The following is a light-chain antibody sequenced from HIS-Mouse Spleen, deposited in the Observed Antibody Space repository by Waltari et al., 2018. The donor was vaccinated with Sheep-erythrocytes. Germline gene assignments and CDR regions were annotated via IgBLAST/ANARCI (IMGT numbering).Light chain of an antibody. Sequence: QSALTQPPSASGSPGQSVTISCTGTSSDVGGYNYVSWYQQHPGKPPKLMIYEGSKRPSGVPDRFSGSKSGNTASLTVSGLQAEDEADYYCSSYAGSNNWVFGGGTKLTVL. V-gene: IGLV2-8*01. CDR1: SSDVGGYNY. J-gene: IGLJ3*02. CDR3: SSYAGSNNWV. CDR2: EGS.